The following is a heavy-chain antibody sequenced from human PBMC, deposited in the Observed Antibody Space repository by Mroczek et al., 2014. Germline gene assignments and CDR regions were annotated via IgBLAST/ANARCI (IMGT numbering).Heavy chain of an antibody. J-gene: IGHJ6*02. Sequence: ESGGGVVQPGRSLRLSCAASRFTFSSYGMHWVRQAPGKGLEWVAVISYDGSNKYYAESVKGRFTISRDNSKNTLYLQMNSLRAEDTAVYYCAKDQNYYDSSGYWGERYYGMDVWGQGTTVTVSS. CDR3: AKDQNYYDSSGYWGERYYGMDV. D-gene: IGHD3-22*01. CDR1: RFTFSSYG. V-gene: IGHV3-30*18. CDR2: ISYDGSNK.